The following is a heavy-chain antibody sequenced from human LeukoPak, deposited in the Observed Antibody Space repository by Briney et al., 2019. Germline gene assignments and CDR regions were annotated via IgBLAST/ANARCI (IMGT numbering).Heavy chain of an antibody. Sequence: SETLSLTCTVSGGSISSYYWSWIRQPPGKGLEWIGYIYYSGSTNYNPSLKSRVTISVDTSKNQFSLKLSSVTAADTAVYYCARKRGKAAAPGGFDYWGQGTLVTVSS. J-gene: IGHJ4*02. CDR1: GGSISSYY. CDR2: IYYSGST. D-gene: IGHD6-13*01. V-gene: IGHV4-59*12. CDR3: ARKRGKAAAPGGFDY.